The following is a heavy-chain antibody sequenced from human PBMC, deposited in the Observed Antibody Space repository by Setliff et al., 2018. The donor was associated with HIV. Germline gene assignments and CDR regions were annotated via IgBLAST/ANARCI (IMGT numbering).Heavy chain of an antibody. CDR1: GFSLSSYGVG. V-gene: IGHV2-5*01. CDR2: IYWNDDR. J-gene: IGHJ4*02. CDR3: AYTTVAGPPIGHYFGS. Sequence: SGPTLVNPTQTLTLTCSFSGFSLSSYGVGVGWIRQPPGKALEWLAVIYWNDDRRYSPSLKTWLTITKDTSKNQVVLTLANLDPVDTATYYCAYTTVAGPPIGHYFGSWGQGTLVTVS. D-gene: IGHD6-19*01.